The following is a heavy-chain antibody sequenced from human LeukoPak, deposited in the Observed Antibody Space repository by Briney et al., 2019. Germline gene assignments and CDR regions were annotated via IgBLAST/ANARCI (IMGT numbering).Heavy chain of an antibody. D-gene: IGHD3-10*01. CDR3: ARSQGELLWFGESYYFDY. CDR2: INHSGST. J-gene: IGHJ4*02. V-gene: IGHV4-34*01. Sequence: SETLSLTCAVYGGSFSGYYWSWIRQPPGKGLEWIGEINHSGSTNYNPSLKSRVTISVDTSKNQFSLKLSSVTAADTAVYYCARSQGELLWFGESYYFDYWGQGTLVTVSS. CDR1: GGSFSGYY.